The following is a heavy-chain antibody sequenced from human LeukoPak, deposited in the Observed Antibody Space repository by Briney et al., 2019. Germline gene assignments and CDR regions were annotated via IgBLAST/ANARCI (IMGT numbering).Heavy chain of an antibody. V-gene: IGHV4-39*07. CDR2: IYHSGST. Sequence: SETLSLTCTVSGGSISSYYWGWIRQPPGKGLEWIGSIYHSGSTYYNPSLKSRVTISVDTSKNQFSLKLSSVTAADTAVYYCASQSIRGVTPPWGQGTLVTVSS. J-gene: IGHJ5*02. D-gene: IGHD3-10*01. CDR1: GGSISSYY. CDR3: ASQSIRGVTPP.